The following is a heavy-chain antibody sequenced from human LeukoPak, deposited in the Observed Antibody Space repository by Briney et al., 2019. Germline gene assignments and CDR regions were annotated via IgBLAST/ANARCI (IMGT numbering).Heavy chain of an antibody. D-gene: IGHD3-10*01. V-gene: IGHV5-51*01. J-gene: IGHJ4*02. CDR1: GCTFATYW. Sequence: GESLKISCKGSGCTFATYWIAWVRQMPGRGLEWMGIIYPGDSDTRYSPSFQGQVTISADKSISIAYLQWSSLKASDTAMYYCARPKTGSSGSFAYWGQGTLVTVSS. CDR3: ARPKTGSSGSFAY. CDR2: IYPGDSDT.